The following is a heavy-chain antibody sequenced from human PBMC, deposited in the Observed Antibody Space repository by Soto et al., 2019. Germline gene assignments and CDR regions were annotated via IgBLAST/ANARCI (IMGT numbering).Heavy chain of an antibody. D-gene: IGHD1-26*01. J-gene: IGHJ4*02. CDR1: EFTFSRYG. Sequence: WGSLRLSCAASEFTFSRYGMHWVRQAPGKGLEWVAVISYDGSNKYYADSVKGRFTISRDNSKNTLYLQMNSLRAEDTAVYYCAKESAGATTPFFHYWGQGTLVTVSS. CDR2: ISYDGSNK. V-gene: IGHV3-30*18. CDR3: AKESAGATTPFFHY.